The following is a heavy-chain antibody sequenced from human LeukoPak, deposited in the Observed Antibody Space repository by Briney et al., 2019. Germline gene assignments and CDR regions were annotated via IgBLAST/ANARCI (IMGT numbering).Heavy chain of an antibody. CDR1: GYTFTSYY. J-gene: IGHJ4*02. D-gene: IGHD1-26*01. CDR3: AREASGSYYGFYFDY. Sequence: GASVKVSCKASGYTFTSYYMHWVRQAPGQGLEWMGIINPSGGSTSYAQKFQGRVTMTRDMSTSTVYMELSSLRSEDTAVYYCAREASGSYYGFYFDYWGQGTLVTVSS. CDR2: INPSGGST. V-gene: IGHV1-46*01.